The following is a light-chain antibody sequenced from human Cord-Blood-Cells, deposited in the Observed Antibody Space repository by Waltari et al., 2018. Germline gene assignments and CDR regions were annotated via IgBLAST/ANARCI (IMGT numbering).Light chain of an antibody. CDR2: EVS. V-gene: IGLV2-8*01. J-gene: IGLJ2*01. CDR1: SSDVGGYND. CDR3: SSYAGSNNVV. Sequence: QSALTQPPSASGSPGQSVTLSCTGTSSDVGGYNDVSWYQQHPGKAPKLMIYEVSKRPSGVPDRFSGSKSGNTASLTVSGLQAEDEADYYCSSYAGSNNVVFGGGTKLTVL.